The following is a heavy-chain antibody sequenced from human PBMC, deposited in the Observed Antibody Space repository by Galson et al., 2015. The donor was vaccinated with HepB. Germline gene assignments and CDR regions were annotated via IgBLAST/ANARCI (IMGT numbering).Heavy chain of an antibody. D-gene: IGHD2-2*01. J-gene: IGHJ6*03. CDR3: ARALIVVVPAANVRYYYYMDV. CDR1: GDSVSSNSAA. Sequence: CAISGDSVSSNSAAWNWIRQSPSRGLEWLGRTYYRSKWYNDYAVSVESRITINPDTSKNQFSLQLNSVTPEDTAVYYCARALIVVVPAANVRYYYYMDVWGKGTTVTVSS. CDR2: TYYRSKWYN. V-gene: IGHV6-1*01.